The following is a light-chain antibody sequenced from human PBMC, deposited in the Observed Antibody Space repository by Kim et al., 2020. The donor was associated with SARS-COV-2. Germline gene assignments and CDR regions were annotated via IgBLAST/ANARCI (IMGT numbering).Light chain of an antibody. V-gene: IGLV2-14*01. Sequence: QSALTQPASVSGSPGQSITISCTGTSSDVGGYNYVSWYQQHPGKAPKLMIYDVSKRPSGVSNRFSGSKSGNTASLTISGLQAEDEADYYCSSYTSSSWVFGGGTQLPS. J-gene: IGLJ3*02. CDR2: DVS. CDR3: SSYTSSSWV. CDR1: SSDVGGYNY.